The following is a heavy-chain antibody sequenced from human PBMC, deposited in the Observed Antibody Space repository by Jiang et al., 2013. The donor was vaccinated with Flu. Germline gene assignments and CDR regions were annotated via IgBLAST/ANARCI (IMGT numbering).Heavy chain of an antibody. D-gene: IGHD5-12*01. V-gene: IGHV3-30*02. J-gene: IGHJ5*02. CDR3: AKDRAYSGYEPNWFDP. Sequence: TISRDNSKNTLYLQMNSLRVEDTAVYYCAKDRAYSGYEPNWFDPWGQGTLVTVSS.